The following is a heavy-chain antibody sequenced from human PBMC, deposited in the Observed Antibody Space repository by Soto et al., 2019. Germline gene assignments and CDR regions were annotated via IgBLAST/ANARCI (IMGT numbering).Heavy chain of an antibody. CDR1: GDSINSDKYY. J-gene: IGHJ4*02. D-gene: IGHD3-9*01. CDR3: ARLEGLATISYYFDF. V-gene: IGHV4-39*01. Sequence: QLQLQESGPGLVKPSETLSLTCSVSGDSINSDKYYWGWIRQPPGKGLEWIGSIYYRGNTYYNPSLQTRVTISLDKSKSPFSLKLTSVTAADSAVYFCARLEGLATISYYFDFWGQGALVTVSS. CDR2: IYYRGNT.